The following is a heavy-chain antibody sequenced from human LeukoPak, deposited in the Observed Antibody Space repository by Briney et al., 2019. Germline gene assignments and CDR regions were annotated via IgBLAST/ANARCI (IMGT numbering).Heavy chain of an antibody. CDR1: GFTFSSYA. D-gene: IGHD2-2*01. CDR2: IRYDGSNK. CDR3: AKDPRPTEMVVPAATPFDY. V-gene: IGHV3-30*02. Sequence: GGSRRLACAASGFTFSSYAMHWVRQAPGKGLEWVAFIRYDGSNKYYADSVKGRFTISRDNSKNTLYLQMNSLRAEDTAVYYCAKDPRPTEMVVPAATPFDYWGQGTLVTVSS. J-gene: IGHJ4*02.